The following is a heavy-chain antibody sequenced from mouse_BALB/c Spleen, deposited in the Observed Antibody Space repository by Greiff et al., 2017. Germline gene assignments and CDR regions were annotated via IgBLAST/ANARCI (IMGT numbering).Heavy chain of an antibody. D-gene: IGHD4-1*01. V-gene: IGHV1-4*02. J-gene: IGHJ2*01. CDR3: ARTRVNWGFDY. Sequence: QVQLKESAAELARPGASVKMSCKASGYTFTSYTMHWVKQRPGQGLEWIGYINPSSGYTEYNQKFKDKTTLTADKSSSTAYMQLSSLTSEDSAVYYCARTRVNWGFDYWGQGTTLTVSS. CDR2: INPSSGYT. CDR1: GYTFTSYT.